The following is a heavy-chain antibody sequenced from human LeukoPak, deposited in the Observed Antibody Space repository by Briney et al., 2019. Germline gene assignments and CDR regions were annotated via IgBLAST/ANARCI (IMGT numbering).Heavy chain of an antibody. J-gene: IGHJ4*02. CDR3: ARSSFAATNIYSYFDY. V-gene: IGHV4-39*07. D-gene: IGHD6-6*01. Sequence: SETLSLTCTVSGDSISSNNYFWGWIRQPPGKGLEWIGTIYYSGSTYYNGSLKSRVTISVDTSKNQFSLKLSSVTAADTAVYYCARSSFAATNIYSYFDYWGQGTLVTVSS. CDR2: IYYSGST. CDR1: GDSISSNNYF.